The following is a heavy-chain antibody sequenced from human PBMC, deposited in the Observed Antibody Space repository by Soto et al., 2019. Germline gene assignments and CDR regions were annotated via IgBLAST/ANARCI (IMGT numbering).Heavy chain of an antibody. Sequence: GVSLRFSCAASGFTFSSYWMSWVRQAPGKGLEWVANIKQDGSEKYYVDSVKGRFTISRDNTKNSLYLQMNSLRAEDTAVYYCARDILTGYFVVGPYYFDYWGQGTLVTVSS. D-gene: IGHD3-9*01. J-gene: IGHJ4*02. CDR2: IKQDGSEK. CDR3: ARDILTGYFVVGPYYFDY. CDR1: GFTFSSYW. V-gene: IGHV3-7*01.